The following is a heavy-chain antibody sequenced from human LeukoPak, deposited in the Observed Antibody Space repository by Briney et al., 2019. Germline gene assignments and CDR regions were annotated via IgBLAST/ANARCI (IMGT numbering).Heavy chain of an antibody. D-gene: IGHD3-10*01. V-gene: IGHV4-39*07. CDR1: GGSINSNNYY. J-gene: IGHJ4*02. CDR3: ARGPLLWFGELFDY. Sequence: SETLSLTCTVSGGSINSNNYYWGWIRQPPGKGLEWIGSIYSSGSAYYNPSLKSRVTISVDTSKNQFSLKLSSVTAADTAVYYCARGPLLWFGELFDYWGQGTLVTVSS. CDR2: IYSSGSA.